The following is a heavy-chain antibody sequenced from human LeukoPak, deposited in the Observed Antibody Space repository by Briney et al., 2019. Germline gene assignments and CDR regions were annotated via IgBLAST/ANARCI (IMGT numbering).Heavy chain of an antibody. D-gene: IGHD6-13*01. CDR2: ADYDGSDT. V-gene: IGHV3-74*01. J-gene: IGHJ4*02. CDR1: GFTFSSYW. CDR3: ATLAAAGTNY. Sequence: PGGSLRLSCAASGFTFSSYWMSWVRQAPGKGLVWVSRADYDGSDTSYADSVRGRFTISRDNAKNTLYLQMNSLSAEDTAVYYCATLAAAGTNYWGQGTLVTVSS.